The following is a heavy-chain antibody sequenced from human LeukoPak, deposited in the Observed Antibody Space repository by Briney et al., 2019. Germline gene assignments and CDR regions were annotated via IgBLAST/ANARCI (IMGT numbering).Heavy chain of an antibody. D-gene: IGHD1-26*01. CDR1: GFTFSSYS. V-gene: IGHV3-48*04. Sequence: NPGGSLRLSCAASGFTFSSYSINWVRQAPGKGLEWVSYISSGYPTIYYADSVKGRFTISRDNSKKTLYLQLNSLRAEDTAVYYCAKSQRGYYPRRTYYYYMDVWGKGTTVTVSS. J-gene: IGHJ6*03. CDR3: AKSQRGYYPRRTYYYYMDV. CDR2: ISSGYPTI.